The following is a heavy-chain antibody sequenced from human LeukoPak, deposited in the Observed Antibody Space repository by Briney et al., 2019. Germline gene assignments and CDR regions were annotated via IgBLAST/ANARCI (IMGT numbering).Heavy chain of an antibody. V-gene: IGHV1-2*02. CDR2: IKLNSGGT. J-gene: IGHJ4*02. CDR3: ATMMYSETYNDY. CDR1: GYTFTGYY. D-gene: IGHD1-26*01. Sequence: ASVKVSCKASGYTFTGYYIHWVRQAPGQGLEWMGWIKLNSGGTKFAQKFQGRVTMTRDTSISTAYMELSRLRSDDTAVYYCATMMYSETYNDYWGQGTLVTVSS.